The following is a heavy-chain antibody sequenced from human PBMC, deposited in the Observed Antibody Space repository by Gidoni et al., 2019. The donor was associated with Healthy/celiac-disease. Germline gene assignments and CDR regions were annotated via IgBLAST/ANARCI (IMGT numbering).Heavy chain of an antibody. CDR2: INSDGSST. Sequence: EVQLVESGGGLVQPGGSLRLSYAASGFTFSSYWMHWVRQAPGKGLVWVSRINSDGSSTSYADSVKGRFTISRDNAKNTLYLQMNSLRAEDTAVYYCARGYYKKTDHYYYMDVWGKGTTVTVSS. J-gene: IGHJ6*03. V-gene: IGHV3-74*01. D-gene: IGHD3-10*01. CDR1: GFTFSSYW. CDR3: ARGYYKKTDHYYYMDV.